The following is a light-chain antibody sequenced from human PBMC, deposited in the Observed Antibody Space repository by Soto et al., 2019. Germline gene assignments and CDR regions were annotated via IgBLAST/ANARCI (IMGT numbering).Light chain of an antibody. CDR2: DAS. V-gene: IGKV3-15*01. CDR3: QQYNNWPRT. CDR1: QSVSSN. Sequence: EVVLTQSPGTLSLAPGERATLSCRASQSVSSNLAWYQQKPGQAPRLLIYDASTRATGVPARISGSGSGTEFTLTISSLQSEDFAVYYCQQYNNWPRTFGQGTRWIS. J-gene: IGKJ1*01.